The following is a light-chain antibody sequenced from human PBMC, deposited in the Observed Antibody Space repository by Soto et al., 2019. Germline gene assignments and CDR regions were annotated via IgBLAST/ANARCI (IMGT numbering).Light chain of an antibody. CDR2: DVN. CDR1: SSDIGGYNF. V-gene: IGLV2-14*03. J-gene: IGLJ2*01. Sequence: QSVLTQPASVSGSPGQAITIPCTGTSSDIGGYNFVSWHQQHPGKAPKVIIFDVNNRPSGVSNRFSGSKSGNTASLTISGLRAEDEANYYCSSWTSSNIAVFGGGTKVTVL. CDR3: SSWTSSNIAV.